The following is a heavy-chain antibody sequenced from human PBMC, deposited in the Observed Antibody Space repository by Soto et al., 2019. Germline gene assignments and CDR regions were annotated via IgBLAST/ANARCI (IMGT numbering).Heavy chain of an antibody. CDR2: ISYDGSNK. D-gene: IGHD6-13*01. J-gene: IGHJ4*02. CDR1: GFTFSSYA. Sequence: QVQLVESGGGVVQPGRSLRLSCAASGFTFSSYAMHWVRQAPGKGLEWVAVISYDGSNKYDAYSVKGRFTNSRDNSKNTLYLQMKSLRAEDTAVYYCARDRMYSSSWYDYWGQGTLVTVSS. V-gene: IGHV3-30-3*01. CDR3: ARDRMYSSSWYDY.